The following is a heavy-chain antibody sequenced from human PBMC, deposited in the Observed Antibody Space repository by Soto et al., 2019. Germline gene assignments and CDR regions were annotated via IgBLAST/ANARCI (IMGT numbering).Heavy chain of an antibody. CDR3: ARVPVGSALGDWFDP. CDR2: IYYSGST. D-gene: IGHD2-8*02. V-gene: IGHV4-59*01. J-gene: IGHJ5*02. Sequence: PSETLSLTCTVSGGSISSYYWSWIRQPPGKGLEWIGYIYYSGSTNYNPSLKSRVTISVDTSKNQFSLKLSSVTAADTAVYYCARVPVGSALGDWFDPWGQGTLVTVSS. CDR1: GGSISSYY.